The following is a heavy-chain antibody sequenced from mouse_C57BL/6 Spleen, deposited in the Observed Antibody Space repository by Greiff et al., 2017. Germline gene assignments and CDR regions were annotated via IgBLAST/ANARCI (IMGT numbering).Heavy chain of an antibody. CDR1: GYSFTSGDY. CDR3: ARAGYSTSYYFDY. Sequence: ESGPGLVKPSQSLSLTCSVTGYSFTSGDYWNLIRQTPGNKLEWMGYVSYNGSNNYNPSHKNRISITRDTSKNQFFLKLNSVTTEDTATYYCARAGYSTSYYFDYWGQGTTLTVSS. D-gene: IGHD2-5*01. J-gene: IGHJ2*01. CDR2: VSYNGSN. V-gene: IGHV3-6*01.